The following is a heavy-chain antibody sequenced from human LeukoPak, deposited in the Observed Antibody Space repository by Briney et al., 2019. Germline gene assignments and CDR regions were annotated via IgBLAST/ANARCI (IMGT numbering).Heavy chain of an antibody. D-gene: IGHD3-16*02. Sequence: SETLSLTCTVSGGSISSYYWSWIRQPPGKGLEWIGYIYYSGSTNYNPSLKSRVTISVDTFKNQFSLKLSSVTAADTAVYYCARQGDYVWGSYHWFDPWGQGTLVTVSS. V-gene: IGHV4-59*08. CDR3: ARQGDYVWGSYHWFDP. CDR1: GGSISSYY. CDR2: IYYSGST. J-gene: IGHJ5*02.